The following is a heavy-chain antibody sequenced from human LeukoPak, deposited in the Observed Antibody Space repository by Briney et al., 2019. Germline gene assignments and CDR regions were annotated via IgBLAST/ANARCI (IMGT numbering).Heavy chain of an antibody. CDR2: ISYDGSNK. V-gene: IGHV3-30-3*01. D-gene: IGHD3-10*01. CDR3: ARDRYGSGSYLGAFDI. Sequence: GGSLRLSCAASGFTFSSYAMHWVRQAPGKGLEWVAVISYDGSNKYYADSVKGRFTISRDNSKNTQYLQMNSLRAEDTAVYYCARDRYGSGSYLGAFDIWGQGTMVTVSS. CDR1: GFTFSSYA. J-gene: IGHJ3*02.